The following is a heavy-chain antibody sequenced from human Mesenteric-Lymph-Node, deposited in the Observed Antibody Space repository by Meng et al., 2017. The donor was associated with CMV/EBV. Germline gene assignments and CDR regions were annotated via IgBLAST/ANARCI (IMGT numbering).Heavy chain of an antibody. CDR2: INGIGRST. D-gene: IGHD6-13*01. J-gene: IGHJ4*02. Sequence: GESLKISCAASAFTFSNYAMTWVRQAPGKGLEWVSVINGIGRSTYYADSVKGRFTISRDNSKNTLYLQMNSLRAEDTAVYYCARVLHSSSWYNSYFDYWGQGTLVTVSS. V-gene: IGHV3-23*01. CDR3: ARVLHSSSWYNSYFDY. CDR1: AFTFSNYA.